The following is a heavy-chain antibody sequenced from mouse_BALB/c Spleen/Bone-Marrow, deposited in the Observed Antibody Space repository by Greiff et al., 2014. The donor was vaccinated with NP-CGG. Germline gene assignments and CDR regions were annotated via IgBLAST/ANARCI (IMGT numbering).Heavy chain of an antibody. V-gene: IGHV2-9-2*01. D-gene: IGHD1-1*01. Sequence: VMLVESGPGLVAPSQSLSITCTVSGFSLTSYDMNWVRQPPGKGLEWLGVIWTGGGTDYNSAFMPRLSISKDNSKSQVFLKMNSLQTDDTAIYYCVRGKNLYGTPLAYWGQGTLVTVSA. CDR1: GFSLTSYD. J-gene: IGHJ3*01. CDR2: IWTGGGT. CDR3: VRGKNLYGTPLAY.